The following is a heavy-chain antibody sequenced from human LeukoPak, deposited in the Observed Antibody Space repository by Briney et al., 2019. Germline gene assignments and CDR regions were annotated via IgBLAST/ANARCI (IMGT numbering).Heavy chain of an antibody. D-gene: IGHD6-6*01. CDR2: TCGGGRTP. Sequence: GASLRLSCAASGFTFSTYAMNWVRQAPGKGLEWVSGTCGGGRTPYYADSVKGRFTISRDNSKNTLYLQMNSLRAKDTAVYYCAKDLRICPHKYDSSSHPFDYWGQGTLVTVSS. CDR3: AKDLRICPHKYDSSSHPFDY. J-gene: IGHJ4*02. V-gene: IGHV3-23*01. CDR1: GFTFSTYA.